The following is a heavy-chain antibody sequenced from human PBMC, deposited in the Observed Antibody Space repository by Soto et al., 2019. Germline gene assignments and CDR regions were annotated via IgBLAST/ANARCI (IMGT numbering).Heavy chain of an antibody. Sequence: PSDTQSLPCTVFGGTISSSSYHWGWIRQPPGKGLEWIGSIYYSGSTYYNPSLKSRVTISVDTSKNQFSLKLSSVTAADTAVYYCARHWYCSGGSCYSWLDPWGQGTLVNVSS. CDR2: IYYSGST. D-gene: IGHD2-15*01. J-gene: IGHJ5*02. CDR1: GGTISSSSYH. CDR3: ARHWYCSGGSCYSWLDP. V-gene: IGHV4-39*01.